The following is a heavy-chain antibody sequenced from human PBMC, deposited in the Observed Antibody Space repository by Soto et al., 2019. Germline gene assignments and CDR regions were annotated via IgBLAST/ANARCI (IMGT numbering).Heavy chain of an antibody. CDR2: ISYDGSNK. CDR1: GCTFSSYG. J-gene: IGHJ6*02. V-gene: IGHV3-30*18. CDR3: AKGRSYYYYYGVDV. Sequence: GGSLRLSCAASGCTFSSYGMHWVRQAPGKGLEWVAVISYDGSNKYYADSVKGRFTISRGNSKNTLYLQMNSLRAEDTALYYCAKGRSYYYYYGVDVWGQGTTVTVSS.